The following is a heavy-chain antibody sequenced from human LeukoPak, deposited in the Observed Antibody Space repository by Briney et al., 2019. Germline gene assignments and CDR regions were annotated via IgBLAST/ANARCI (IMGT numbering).Heavy chain of an antibody. CDR2: SILIFGLA. D-gene: IGHD4-17*01. Sequence: ASVKLSCKASGGTCSSYAVSWVRRGPGQGLGWRGRSILIFGLANYAQKFQGRVTITADKSPSTAYMELSSLRSEDTAVYYCAGESHFQLRLLPDYWGQGTLVTVSS. CDR1: GGTCSSYA. V-gene: IGHV1-69*04. J-gene: IGHJ4*02. CDR3: AGESHFQLRLLPDY.